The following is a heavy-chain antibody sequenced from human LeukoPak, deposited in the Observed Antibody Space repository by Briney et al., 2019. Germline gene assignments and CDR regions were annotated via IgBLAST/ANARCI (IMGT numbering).Heavy chain of an antibody. CDR3: ARGHLGYCSSTSCYGYYSDY. CDR2: INHSGST. D-gene: IGHD2-2*01. CDR1: GGSFSGYY. Sequence: PSETLSLTCAVYGGSFSGYYWSWIRQPPGKGLEWIGEINHSGSTNYNPSLTSRVTISVDTSKNQFSLKLSSVTAADTAVYYCARGHLGYCSSTSCYGYYSDYWGQGTLVTVSS. V-gene: IGHV4-34*01. J-gene: IGHJ4*02.